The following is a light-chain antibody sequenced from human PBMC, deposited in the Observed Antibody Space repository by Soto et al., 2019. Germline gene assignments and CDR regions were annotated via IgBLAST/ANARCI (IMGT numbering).Light chain of an antibody. V-gene: IGKV3-15*01. CDR1: QSVAGN. CDR2: GVS. CDR3: QQSNNWPPLT. J-gene: IGKJ4*01. Sequence: EIVMTQSPATLSVSPGETATLSCRASQSVAGNLAWYQQKPGQPPRLLIYGVSTRATGVPARFSGSGSDTDFSLTISSLQIEDFALYYCQQSNNWPPLTFGGGTKVEIK.